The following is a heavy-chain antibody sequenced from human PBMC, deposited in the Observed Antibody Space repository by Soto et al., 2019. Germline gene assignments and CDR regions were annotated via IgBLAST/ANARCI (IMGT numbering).Heavy chain of an antibody. J-gene: IGHJ3*02. CDR1: GYTFTSYA. CDR2: INAGNGNT. CDR3: ARPLERIDAFDI. Sequence: ASVKVSCKASGYTFTSYAMHWVRQAPGQRLEWMGWINAGNGNTKYSQKFQGRVTITRDTSASTAYMELSSLRSEETAVYYCARPLERIDAFDIWGQGTMVTVSS. V-gene: IGHV1-3*01. D-gene: IGHD6-25*01.